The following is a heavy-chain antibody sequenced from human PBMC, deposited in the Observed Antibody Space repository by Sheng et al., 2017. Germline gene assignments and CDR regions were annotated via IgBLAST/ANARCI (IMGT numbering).Heavy chain of an antibody. CDR2: ISGSGDTT. J-gene: IGHJ3*02. Sequence: EVQLVESGGALVQPGGSVRLSCAASGFIFSSYSMSWVRQAPGKGLEWVAAISGSGDTTYYADSVKGRFSISRGNSKNTVYLQMYNLRVEETAVYYCAKSAGTGYYLGDAFDIWG. V-gene: IGHV3-23*04. CDR3: AKSAGTGYYLGDAFDI. CDR1: GFIFSSYS. D-gene: IGHD3-9*01.